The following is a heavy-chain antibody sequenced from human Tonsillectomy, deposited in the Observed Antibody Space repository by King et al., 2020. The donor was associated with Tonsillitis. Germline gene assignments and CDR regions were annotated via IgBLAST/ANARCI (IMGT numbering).Heavy chain of an antibody. D-gene: IGHD6-25*01. V-gene: IGHV1-2*02. CDR3: ARGSGAFDY. J-gene: IGHJ4*02. CDR1: GYTFTGYY. CDR2: INPNSGGT. Sequence: QLVQSGAEVKKPGASVKVSCKTSGYTFTGYYIHWVRQAPGQGLEWMGWINPNSGGTNFAQKFQGRVTMTGDTSISTAYLELSRLRSDDTAVYFCARGSGAFDYWGQGTRVTVAS.